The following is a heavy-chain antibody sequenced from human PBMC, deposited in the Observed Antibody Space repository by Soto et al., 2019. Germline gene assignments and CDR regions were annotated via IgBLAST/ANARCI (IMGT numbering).Heavy chain of an antibody. CDR2: ISADNGNT. J-gene: IGHJ6*02. CDR1: GYTFTSYG. CDR3: ARDILPLSGWCLMDV. V-gene: IGHV1-18*01. D-gene: IGHD6-19*01. Sequence: QVQLVQSGAEVKKPGASVKVSCKASGYTFTSYGISWVRQAPVQGREWMGWISADNGNTNYAQKLQGRVTMTPDTSTSTAYTELRSMRTDDTAVYYCARDILPLSGWCLMDVCVQGTTYTVSS.